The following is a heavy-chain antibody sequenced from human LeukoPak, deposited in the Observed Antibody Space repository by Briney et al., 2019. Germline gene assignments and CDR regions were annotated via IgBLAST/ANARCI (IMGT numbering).Heavy chain of an antibody. CDR1: GGSIRSASYY. Sequence: KTSETLSLTCTVSGGSIRSASYYWVWIRQPPGKGLEWIGSIYYSGSTYYRPSLKSRVTISVDTSKNQFFLKLTSVTAADTAVYYCARHGGSPDRFDPWGQGTLVTVSS. J-gene: IGHJ5*02. V-gene: IGHV4-39*01. D-gene: IGHD1-14*01. CDR3: ARHGGSPDRFDP. CDR2: IYYSGST.